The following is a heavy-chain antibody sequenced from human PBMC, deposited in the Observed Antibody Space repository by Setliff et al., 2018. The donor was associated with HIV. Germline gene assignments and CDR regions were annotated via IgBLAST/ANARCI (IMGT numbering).Heavy chain of an antibody. Sequence: ASVKVSCKASGYTFTSYGITWVRQAPGQGLEWMGWISSSNGGRNHAPKFQDRVTLTTDTSTTTAYMELRSLGSDDTALYYCARKPTGSPSDYWGQGTLVTVSS. D-gene: IGHD2-2*01. J-gene: IGHJ4*02. CDR3: ARKPTGSPSDY. V-gene: IGHV1-18*04. CDR1: GYTFTSYG. CDR2: ISSSNGGR.